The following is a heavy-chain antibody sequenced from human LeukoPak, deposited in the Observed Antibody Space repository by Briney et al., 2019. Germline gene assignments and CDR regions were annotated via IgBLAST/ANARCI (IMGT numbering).Heavy chain of an antibody. CDR1: GFTFNNYA. D-gene: IGHD6-19*01. J-gene: IGHJ4*02. CDR2: ISGSGGST. Sequence: GGSLRLSCAASGFTFNNYAMSWVHQAPGKGLEWVSAISGSGGSTYYADSVKGRFTISRDNSKNTLYLQMNSLRAEDTAVYYCAKDKGIAVADYYFDYWGQGTLVTVSS. V-gene: IGHV3-23*01. CDR3: AKDKGIAVADYYFDY.